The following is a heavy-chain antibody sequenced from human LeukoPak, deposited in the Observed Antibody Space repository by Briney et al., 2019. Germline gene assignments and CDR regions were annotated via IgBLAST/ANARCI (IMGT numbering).Heavy chain of an antibody. J-gene: IGHJ4*02. V-gene: IGHV4-59*01. Sequence: SETLSLTRTVSAGSISSYYWTWIRQPAGKGLEWIGYIYYSGSTKYNPSLKSRVTISVDTSKKQFSLKLNSVTAAVTAVYYCARDTDMITPLDSWGQGTLVIVSS. D-gene: IGHD5-18*01. CDR3: ARDTDMITPLDS. CDR2: IYYSGST. CDR1: AGSISSYY.